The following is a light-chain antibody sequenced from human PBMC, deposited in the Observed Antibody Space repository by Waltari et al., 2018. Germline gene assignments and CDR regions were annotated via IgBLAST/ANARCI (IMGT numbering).Light chain of an antibody. CDR2: GAS. Sequence: DIVLTQSPGTLSLSPGVRATLSCRASQSVSRWLAWYQQKPGQPPRLLIYGASSRANGIPDMFSGSGSGTDFSLTISRLEPEDSAVYYCQKYGTLPATFGQGTKVEVK. J-gene: IGKJ1*01. V-gene: IGKV3-20*01. CDR3: QKYGTLPAT. CDR1: QSVSRW.